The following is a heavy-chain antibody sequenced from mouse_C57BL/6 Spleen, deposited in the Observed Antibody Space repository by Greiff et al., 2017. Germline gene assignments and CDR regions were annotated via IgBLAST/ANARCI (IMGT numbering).Heavy chain of an antibody. CDR1: GYTFTSYT. J-gene: IGHJ2*01. Sequence: QVQLQQSGAELARPGASVKMSCKASGYTFTSYTMHWVKQRPGQGLEWIGYINPSSGYTKYNQKFKDKATLTADKSSSTAYMQLSSLTSEDSAVYYCARIPGSLYYFDYWGQGTTLTVSS. V-gene: IGHV1-4*01. CDR3: ARIPGSLYYFDY. D-gene: IGHD1-1*01. CDR2: INPSSGYT.